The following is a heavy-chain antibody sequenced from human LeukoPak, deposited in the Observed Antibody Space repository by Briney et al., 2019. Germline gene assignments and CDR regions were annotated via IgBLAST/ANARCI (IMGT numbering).Heavy chain of an antibody. J-gene: IGHJ4*02. V-gene: IGHV4-31*03. CDR1: GASVSSGAYF. Sequence: PSETLSLTCTVSGASVSSGAYFWNWIRQHPGKGLEWIGHIYDSGSTYYNPSLKSRVSMSVDTSKNQFSLNLTSVTAADTAVYYCARDSGGYYSFDYWGQGTLVTVSS. D-gene: IGHD3-22*01. CDR3: ARDSGGYYSFDY. CDR2: IYDSGST.